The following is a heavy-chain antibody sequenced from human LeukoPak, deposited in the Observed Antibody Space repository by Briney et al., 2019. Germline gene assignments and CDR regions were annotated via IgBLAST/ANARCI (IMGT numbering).Heavy chain of an antibody. CDR1: GFTFSSYA. CDR3: ATSFWSSYYFDY. D-gene: IGHD2-8*02. Sequence: GGSLRLSCAASGFTFSSYAMSWVRQAPGKGLEWVSAISGSGGSTYYADSVKGRFTISRDNSKDTLYLQMNSLRAEDTAVYYCATSFWSSYYFDYWGQGTLVTVSS. V-gene: IGHV3-23*01. J-gene: IGHJ4*02. CDR2: ISGSGGST.